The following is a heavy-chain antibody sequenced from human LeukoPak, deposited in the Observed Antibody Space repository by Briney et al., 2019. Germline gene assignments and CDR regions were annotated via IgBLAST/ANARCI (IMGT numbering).Heavy chain of an antibody. CDR2: INPSGGST. D-gene: IGHD6-13*01. CDR3: ARDHEGYGPFDY. CDR1: GYTFTSYY. V-gene: IGHV1-46*01. Sequence: ASVKVSCKTSGYTFTSYYMHWVRQAPGQGLEWMGIINPSGGSTSYAQKFQGRVTMTRDTSTSTVYMELSSLRSEDTAVYYCARDHEGYGPFDYWGQGTLVTVSS. J-gene: IGHJ4*02.